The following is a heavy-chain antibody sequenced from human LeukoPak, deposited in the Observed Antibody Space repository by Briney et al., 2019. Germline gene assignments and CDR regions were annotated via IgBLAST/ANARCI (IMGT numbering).Heavy chain of an antibody. CDR1: GFTFSSLW. J-gene: IGHJ4*02. D-gene: IGHD1-1*01. V-gene: IGHV3-74*01. CDR2: IDNDEITT. Sequence: GGSLRLSCVASGFTFSSLWMHWVRQAPGKGLEWVSHIDNDEITTTYADSVKGRFTISRDNAKNTLYLQMNSLRAEDTGVYYCARGGPGTGMDYWGQGALVTVSS. CDR3: ARGGPGTGMDY.